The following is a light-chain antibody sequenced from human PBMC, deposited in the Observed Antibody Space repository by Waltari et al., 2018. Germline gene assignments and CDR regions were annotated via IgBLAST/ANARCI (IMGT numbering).Light chain of an antibody. CDR2: ANT. Sequence: QSVLTQPPSVSGASGQRVTIHCTGTRSIIGAGYDVHWYQHLPGPTPKLLIYANTNRPSGVPDRFSASKSGTSASLAITGLQAEDEAEYYCQSYDSSLSGSGVFGGGTKLTVL. CDR1: RSIIGAGYD. J-gene: IGLJ3*02. CDR3: QSYDSSLSGSGV. V-gene: IGLV1-40*01.